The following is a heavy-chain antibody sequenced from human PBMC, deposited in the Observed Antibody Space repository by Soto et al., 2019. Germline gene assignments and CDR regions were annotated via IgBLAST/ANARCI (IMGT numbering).Heavy chain of an antibody. J-gene: IGHJ5*02. D-gene: IGHD2-15*01. CDR2: TDHSGNA. CDR3: ARGGCSGGSCYNEP. Sequence: SETLSLTCDVSGNSISSGSYWGWIRQPPGKGLEWIGTTDHSGNAYYNPSLKSRVTIPIDPSKSQFSLKVLSVTAADTAVYYCARGGCSGGSCYNEPWGQGTLVTVSS. CDR1: GNSISSGSY. V-gene: IGHV4-38-2*01.